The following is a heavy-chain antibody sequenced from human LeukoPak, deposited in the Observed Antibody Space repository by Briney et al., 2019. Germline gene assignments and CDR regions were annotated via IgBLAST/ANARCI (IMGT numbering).Heavy chain of an antibody. CDR3: ARQMGESTNFDN. J-gene: IGHJ4*02. V-gene: IGHV3-30*03. CDR1: GFTFSAAW. CDR2: ISYDGSNK. Sequence: GGSLRLSCAASGFTFSAAWMLWVRQAPGKGLEWVAVISYDGSNKYYADSVKGRFTISRDNSKNTLYLQMNSLRAEDTAMYHCARQMGESTNFDNWGQGTLVTVSS. D-gene: IGHD2-2*01.